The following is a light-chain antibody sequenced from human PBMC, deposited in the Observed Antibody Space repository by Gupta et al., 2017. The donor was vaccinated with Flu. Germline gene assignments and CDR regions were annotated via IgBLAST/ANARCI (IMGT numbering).Light chain of an antibody. CDR3: QQMNSFPIT. V-gene: IGKV1-12*01. Sequence: DIQLTQSPSSVSASVGDTVAITCRASREVGTWLAWYQQKPGKAPKALIYSVSTLHSGVPSRFSGSGSGTDFTLTINSLQPEDFATYFCQQMNSFPITFGGGTKVEIK. J-gene: IGKJ4*02. CDR1: REVGTW. CDR2: SVS.